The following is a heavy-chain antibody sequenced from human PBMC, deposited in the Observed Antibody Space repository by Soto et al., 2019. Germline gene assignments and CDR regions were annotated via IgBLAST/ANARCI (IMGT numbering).Heavy chain of an antibody. CDR1: GYTFTSYA. Sequence: QVQLVQSGAEGKKPGASVKVSCKASGYTFTSYAMHWVRQAPGQRLEWMGWINAGNGNTKYSQKFQGRVTITRHTSASTAYMELSSLRSEDTAVYYCASPPYSSSWWGGWFDPWGQGTLVTVSS. D-gene: IGHD6-13*01. CDR2: INAGNGNT. V-gene: IGHV1-3*01. J-gene: IGHJ5*02. CDR3: ASPPYSSSWWGGWFDP.